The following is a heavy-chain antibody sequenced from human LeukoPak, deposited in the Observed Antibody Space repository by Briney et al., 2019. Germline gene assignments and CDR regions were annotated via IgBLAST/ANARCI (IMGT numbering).Heavy chain of an antibody. Sequence: SETLSLTCAVSGGSINTRGYSWSWVRQTPGRGLEWIGYIYHSGNIYYNPSLESRVTMSIDRSKNQFSLNLNSLTAADTAVYYCAGGYCRGRSCDHLEYWGQGAQVIVSS. CDR1: GGSINTRGYS. J-gene: IGHJ4*02. D-gene: IGHD2-15*01. CDR2: IYHSGNI. V-gene: IGHV4-30-2*01. CDR3: AGGYCRGRSCDHLEY.